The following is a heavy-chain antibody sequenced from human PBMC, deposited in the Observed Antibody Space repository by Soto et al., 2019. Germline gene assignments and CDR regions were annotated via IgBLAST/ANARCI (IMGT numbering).Heavy chain of an antibody. J-gene: IGHJ4*02. CDR1: GFTFSSYA. CDR3: ARDWAYYYDSSGYYSGQVDY. D-gene: IGHD3-22*01. Sequence: GGSLRLSCAASGFTFSSYAMHWVRQAPGKGLEWVAVISYDGSNKYYADSVKGRFTISRDNSKNTLYLQMNSLRAEDTAVYYCARDWAYYYDSSGYYSGQVDYWGQGTLVTVSS. V-gene: IGHV3-30-3*01. CDR2: ISYDGSNK.